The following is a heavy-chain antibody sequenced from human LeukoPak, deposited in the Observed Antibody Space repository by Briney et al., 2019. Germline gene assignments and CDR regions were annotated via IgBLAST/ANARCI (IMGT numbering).Heavy chain of an antibody. J-gene: IGHJ6*03. V-gene: IGHV4-38-2*02. Sequence: PSETLSLTCTVSGYSISSGYYWGWIRQPPGKGLEWIGSIYHSGSTYYNPSLKSRVTISVDTSKNQFSLKLSSVTAADTAVYYCARGRSSGWYFYYYYYMDVWGKGTTVTVSS. CDR1: GYSISSGYY. D-gene: IGHD6-19*01. CDR2: IYHSGST. CDR3: ARGRSSGWYFYYYYYMDV.